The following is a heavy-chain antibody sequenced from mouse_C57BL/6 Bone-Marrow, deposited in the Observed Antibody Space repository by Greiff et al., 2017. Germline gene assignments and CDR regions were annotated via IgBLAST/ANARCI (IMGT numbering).Heavy chain of an antibody. D-gene: IGHD1-1*01. J-gene: IGHJ2*01. CDR1: GYTFTSYW. Sequence: QVQLQQPGAELVKPGASVKLSCKASGYTFTSYWMQWVKQRPGQGLECIGEIDPSDSYTNYNQKFKGKATLTVDTSSSTAYMQLSSLTSEASAVYYCAREVDYYGFDYWGQGTTLTVSS. V-gene: IGHV1-50*01. CDR2: IDPSDSYT. CDR3: AREVDYYGFDY.